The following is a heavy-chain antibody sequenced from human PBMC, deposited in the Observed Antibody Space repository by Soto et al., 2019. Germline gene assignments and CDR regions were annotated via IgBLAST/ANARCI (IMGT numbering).Heavy chain of an antibody. CDR2: AHHSGRT. V-gene: IGHV4-4*02. CDR1: GGSMTSSNW. Sequence: QVQLQESGPGLVKPSGTLSLTCTVSGGSMTSSNWWNWVRQSPGKGLEWIGEAHHSGRTNYNPSLLSRVTISVDTSKNHFSLKLCSVAATDRAVYYCARSEGTGLDHWGQGTLVTVSS. J-gene: IGHJ4*02. D-gene: IGHD1-1*01. CDR3: ARSEGTGLDH.